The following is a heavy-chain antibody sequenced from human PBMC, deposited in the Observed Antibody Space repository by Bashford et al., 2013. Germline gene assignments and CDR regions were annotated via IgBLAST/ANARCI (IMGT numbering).Heavy chain of an antibody. Sequence: WVRQAPGQGPEWMGWINPNSGGTNYVQKLQGRVTMTRDTSISTAYMELSRLRSDDTAVYYCARDSQAVAGLFDYWGQGTLVTVSS. J-gene: IGHJ4*02. D-gene: IGHD6-19*01. CDR2: INPNSGGT. CDR3: ARDSQAVAGLFDY. V-gene: IGHV1-2*02.